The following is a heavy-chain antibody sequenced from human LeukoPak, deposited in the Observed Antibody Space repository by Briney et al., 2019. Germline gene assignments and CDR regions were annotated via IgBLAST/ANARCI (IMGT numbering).Heavy chain of an antibody. CDR1: GFTFSYYT. J-gene: IGHJ4*02. V-gene: IGHV3-23*01. CDR2: IGISGGGI. CDR3: AIDPNWGGDY. Sequence: GGSLRLSCAASGFTFSYYTMYWVRQAPGKGLEWVSIIGISGGGIHYADSVKGRFTISRDNSKNTLYLQMNSLRAEDTAVYYCAIDPNWGGDYWGQGVLVTVSS. D-gene: IGHD7-27*01.